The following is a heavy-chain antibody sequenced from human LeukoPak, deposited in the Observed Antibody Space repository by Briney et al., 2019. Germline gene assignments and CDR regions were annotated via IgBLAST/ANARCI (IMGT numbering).Heavy chain of an antibody. J-gene: IGHJ5*02. D-gene: IGHD1-26*01. V-gene: IGHV7-4-1*02. CDR3: ARDPMSGAFDP. CDR2: INTNTGNP. Sequence: GASVKASCKASGYTLTKFPMNWVRQAPGQGLERMGWINTNTGNPTYAQGFTGRFVFSLDTSVSTAYLQISSLKAEDTAVYFCARDPMSGAFDPWGQGTLVTVSS. CDR1: GYTLTKFP.